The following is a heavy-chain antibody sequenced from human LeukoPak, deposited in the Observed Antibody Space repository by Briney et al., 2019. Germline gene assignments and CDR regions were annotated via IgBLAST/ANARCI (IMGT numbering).Heavy chain of an antibody. CDR3: ASESGHYYGSGSYPDY. Sequence: SETLSLTCSVSGGSISSGGYSWSWIRQPPGKGLEWIGYIYHSGSTYYNPSLKSRVTISVDRSKNQFSLKLSSVTAADTAVYYCASESGHYYGSGSYPDYWGQGTLVTVSS. V-gene: IGHV4-30-2*01. D-gene: IGHD3-10*01. CDR1: GGSISSGGYS. CDR2: IYHSGST. J-gene: IGHJ4*02.